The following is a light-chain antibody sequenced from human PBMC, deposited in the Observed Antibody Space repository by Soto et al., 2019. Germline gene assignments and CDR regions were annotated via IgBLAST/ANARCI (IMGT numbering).Light chain of an antibody. CDR1: QSLVHSNGNTY. Sequence: DVVMTQSPLSLPVTLGQPASISCRSSQSLVHSNGNTYLNWLQQRPGQSPRRLIYKVSNRDSGVPDRVSGSGSGSDFTLKISRVEAEDVGVYDCMQGTHWPGTLGQGTKLEI. J-gene: IGKJ2*01. CDR2: KVS. CDR3: MQGTHWPGT. V-gene: IGKV2-30*02.